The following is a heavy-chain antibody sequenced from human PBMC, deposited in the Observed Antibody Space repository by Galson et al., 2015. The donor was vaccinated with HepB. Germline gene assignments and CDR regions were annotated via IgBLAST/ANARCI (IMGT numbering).Heavy chain of an antibody. CDR3: AREGRGIRAWAFDI. D-gene: IGHD3-10*01. J-gene: IGHJ3*02. CDR2: INSDGSST. Sequence: SLRLSCAASGFTFSSYWMHWVRQAPGKGLVWVSRINSDGSSTSYADSVKGRFTISRDNAKNTLYLQMNSLRAEDTAVYYCAREGRGIRAWAFDIWGQGTMVTVSS. CDR1: GFTFSSYW. V-gene: IGHV3-74*01.